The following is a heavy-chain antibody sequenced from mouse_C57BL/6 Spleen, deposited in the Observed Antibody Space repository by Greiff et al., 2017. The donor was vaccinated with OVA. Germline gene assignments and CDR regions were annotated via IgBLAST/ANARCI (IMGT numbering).Heavy chain of an antibody. J-gene: IGHJ1*03. Sequence: EVHLVESGGGLVQPGGSLSLSCAASGFTFTDYYMSWVRQPPGKALEWLGFIRNKANGYTTEYSASVKGRFTISRDNSQSILYLQMNALRAEDSATYYCARPLTGTWYFDVWGTGTTVTVSS. D-gene: IGHD4-1*01. CDR3: ARPLTGTWYFDV. CDR2: IRNKANGYTT. CDR1: GFTFTDYY. V-gene: IGHV7-3*01.